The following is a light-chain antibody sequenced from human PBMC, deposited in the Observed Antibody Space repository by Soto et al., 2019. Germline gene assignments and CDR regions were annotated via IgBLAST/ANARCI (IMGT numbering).Light chain of an antibody. CDR2: AAS. CDR3: QQADSFPFT. V-gene: IGKV1-12*01. J-gene: IGKJ3*01. Sequence: DIQMTQSPSSVSASVGDRVTITCRASQAISGWLGWYQQKPGEAPKLLIYAASSLQSGVPSRFSGSGSGAAFTLTITSLQPEDSAVYYCQQADSFPFTFGPGTRV. CDR1: QAISGW.